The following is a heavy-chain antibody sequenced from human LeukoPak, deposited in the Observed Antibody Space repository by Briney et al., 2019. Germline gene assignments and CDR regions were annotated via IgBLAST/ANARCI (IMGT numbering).Heavy chain of an antibody. CDR1: GGSISSYY. CDR2: IYSSGST. D-gene: IGHD3-22*01. V-gene: IGHV4-4*09. Sequence: SETLSLTCTVSGGSISSYYWSWIRQPPGQGLEWIGFIYSSGSTTYNPSLKSRVAISVDTSKNQFSLRLSSVTAAETAVYYCARTMYYYDSSGYIFDYWGQGTLVTVSS. CDR3: ARTMYYYDSSGYIFDY. J-gene: IGHJ4*02.